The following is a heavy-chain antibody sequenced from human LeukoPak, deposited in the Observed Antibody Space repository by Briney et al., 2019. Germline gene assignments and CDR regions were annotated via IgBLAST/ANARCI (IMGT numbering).Heavy chain of an antibody. Sequence: SETLSLTCTVSGGSISSYYWSWIRQPPGKGLEWIGYICYSGSTNYNPSLKSRVTISVDTSKNQFSLKLSSVTAADTAVYYCATTRREDGSGSFDYWGQGTLVTVSS. CDR2: ICYSGST. J-gene: IGHJ4*02. D-gene: IGHD3-10*01. V-gene: IGHV4-59*08. CDR3: ATTRREDGSGSFDY. CDR1: GGSISSYY.